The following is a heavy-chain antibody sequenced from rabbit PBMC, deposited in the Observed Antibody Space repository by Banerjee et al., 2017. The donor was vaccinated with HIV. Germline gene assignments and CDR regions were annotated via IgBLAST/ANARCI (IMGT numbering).Heavy chain of an antibody. J-gene: IGHJ4*01. D-gene: IGHD6-1*01. CDR3: ARGDYGAYGYGTGNL. Sequence: QQQLEESGGGLVKPGGTLTLTCKASGIDFSSYGVSWVRQAPGKGLEWIACINAGSSGSTDYASWAKGRFTISKTSSTTVTLQMTSLTDADTATYFCARGDYGAYGYGTGNLWGQGTLGTVS. V-gene: IGHV1S45*01. CDR2: INAGSSGST. CDR1: GIDFSSYG.